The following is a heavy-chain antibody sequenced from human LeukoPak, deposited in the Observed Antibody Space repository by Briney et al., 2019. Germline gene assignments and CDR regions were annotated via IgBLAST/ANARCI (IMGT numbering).Heavy chain of an antibody. CDR3: ARRGLGGYDSSGYYYGYYYYYMDV. D-gene: IGHD3-22*01. J-gene: IGHJ6*03. CDR2: INHSGST. CDR1: GGSFSGYY. Sequence: PSETLSLTCAIYGGSFSGYYWSWIRQPPGKGLEWIGEINHSGSTNYNPSLKSRVTISVDTSKNQFSLKLSSVTAADTAVYYCARRGLGGYDSSGYYYGYYYYYMDVWGKGTTVTISS. V-gene: IGHV4-34*01.